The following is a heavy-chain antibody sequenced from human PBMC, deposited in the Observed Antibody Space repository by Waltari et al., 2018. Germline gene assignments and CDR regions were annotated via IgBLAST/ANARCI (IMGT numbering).Heavy chain of an antibody. D-gene: IGHD3-10*01. CDR1: GYTFNSFG. CDR2: ISAYNANT. CDR3: ARDYGSGYGLFDY. V-gene: IGHV1-18*01. Sequence: QVQLVQSGAEVKKPGASGKVSCTASGYTFNSFGISWVRQAPGQGLEWMGWISAYNANTNYAQKFQGRVTMTTDTSTRTAYMELRSLRSADTAVYYCARDYGSGYGLFDYWGQGTLVTVSS. J-gene: IGHJ4*02.